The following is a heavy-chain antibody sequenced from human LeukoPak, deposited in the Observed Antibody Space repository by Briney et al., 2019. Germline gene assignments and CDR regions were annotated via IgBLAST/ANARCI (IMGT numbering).Heavy chain of an antibody. J-gene: IGHJ3*02. V-gene: IGHV3-30-3*01. D-gene: IGHD2-21*01. CDR2: IASDGSHT. CDR1: GFTFSTYF. CDR3: ARERQDTILHSGTFDI. Sequence: GGSLRLSCAASGFTFSTYFMHWVRQAPGKGLEWVADIASDGSHTFYVGSVKGRFTISRDNSKNTLYLQMNSLRAEDTAVYFCARERQDTILHSGTFDIWGQGTMVTVSS.